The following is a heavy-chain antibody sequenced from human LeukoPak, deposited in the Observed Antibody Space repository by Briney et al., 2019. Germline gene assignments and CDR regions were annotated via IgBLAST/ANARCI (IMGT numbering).Heavy chain of an antibody. D-gene: IGHD5-18*01. V-gene: IGHV3-21*01. CDR2: ISSSSSYI. CDR3: AKARGRIQLWTDFDY. CDR1: GFTFSSYS. Sequence: GGSLRLSCAASGFTFSSYSMNWVRQAPGKGLEWVSSISSSSSYIYYADSVKGRFTISRDNAKNSLYLQMNSLRAEDTAVYYCAKARGRIQLWTDFDYWGQGTLVTVSS. J-gene: IGHJ4*02.